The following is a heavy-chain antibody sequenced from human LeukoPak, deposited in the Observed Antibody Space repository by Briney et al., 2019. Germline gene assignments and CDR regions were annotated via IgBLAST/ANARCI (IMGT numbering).Heavy chain of an antibody. CDR1: GGSISSYY. V-gene: IGHV4-59*12. J-gene: IGHJ6*04. CDR2: ISHSGST. Sequence: SETLSLTCTVSGGSISSYYWNWIRQPPGKGLEWIGYISHSGSTNYNPSLKSRVIISVDTSKSQFSLKLSSVTAADTAVYYCARSLGYSSSWYYWGKGTTVTVSS. D-gene: IGHD6-13*01. CDR3: ARSLGYSSSWYY.